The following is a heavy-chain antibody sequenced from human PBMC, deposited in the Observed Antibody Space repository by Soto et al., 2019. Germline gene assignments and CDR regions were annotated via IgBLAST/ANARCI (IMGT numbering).Heavy chain of an antibody. D-gene: IGHD5-18*01. CDR3: ARDRDTAMDLGY. J-gene: IGHJ4*02. Sequence: QVQLVESGGGVVQPGRSLRLSCAASGFTFSSYAMHWVRQAPGKGLEWVAVISYDGSNKYYADSVKGRFTISRDNSKNTLYLQMNSLRAEDTAVYYCARDRDTAMDLGYWGQGTLVTVSS. V-gene: IGHV3-30-3*01. CDR2: ISYDGSNK. CDR1: GFTFSSYA.